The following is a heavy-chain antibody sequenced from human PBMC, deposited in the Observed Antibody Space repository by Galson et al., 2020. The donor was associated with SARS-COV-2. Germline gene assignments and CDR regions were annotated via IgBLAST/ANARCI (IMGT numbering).Heavy chain of an antibody. J-gene: IGHJ6*03. CDR2: IYYSGIT. D-gene: IGHD2-2*01. Sequence: SETLSLTCTVSGGSISSRYWSWIRQPPGKGLEYIGYIYYSGITNYNPSLKSRVIISVDTSKNQFSLQLNSVTAADTAIYYCAGYCSSTSCYAWGMDVWGKGTTVTVSS. CDR1: GGSISSRY. CDR3: AGYCSSTSCYAWGMDV. V-gene: IGHV4-59*11.